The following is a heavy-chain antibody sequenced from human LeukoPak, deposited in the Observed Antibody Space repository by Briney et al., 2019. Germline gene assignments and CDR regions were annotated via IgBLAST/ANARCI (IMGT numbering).Heavy chain of an antibody. J-gene: IGHJ4*02. CDR2: MQSNGNS. V-gene: IGHV4-59*01. Sequence: SETVSLTCTVSGDSISTYHWDWIRKPPGKGLEWIGYMQSNGNSKYNPSLRSRVTIFIDTSKSQVALILSSVTAADTAVYYCARDKQHSYGRYFDHWGQGALVTVSS. CDR1: GDSISTYH. CDR3: ARDKQHSYGRYFDH. D-gene: IGHD3-16*01.